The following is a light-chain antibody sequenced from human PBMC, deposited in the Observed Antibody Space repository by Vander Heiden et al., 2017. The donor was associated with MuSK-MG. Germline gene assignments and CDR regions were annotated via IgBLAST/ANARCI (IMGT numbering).Light chain of an antibody. CDR3: ASYAGSYTWV. CDR1: ISDVGGYNY. CDR2: DVS. Sequence: QSALTQQRSVSGSPGQSVTISCTGTISDVGGYNYVSWYQQHPGKAPKLMIYDVSKRPSGVPDRFSGSKSGYTASLTISGLQADDEADYYCASYAGSYTWVFGGGSKLTVL. V-gene: IGLV2-11*01. J-gene: IGLJ3*02.